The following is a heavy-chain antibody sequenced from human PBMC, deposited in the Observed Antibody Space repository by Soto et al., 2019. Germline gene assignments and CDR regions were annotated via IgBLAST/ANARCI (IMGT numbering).Heavy chain of an antibody. Sequence: GGSLRLSCAASGFTFSSYCMHWVRQAPGKGLEWVAVISYDGSNKYYADSVKGRFTISRDNSKNTLYLQMNSLRAEDTAVYYCAKGSITMVRGVIIGMDVWGQGTTVTVSS. CDR1: GFTFSSYC. V-gene: IGHV3-30*18. CDR3: AKGSITMVRGVIIGMDV. CDR2: ISYDGSNK. J-gene: IGHJ6*02. D-gene: IGHD3-10*01.